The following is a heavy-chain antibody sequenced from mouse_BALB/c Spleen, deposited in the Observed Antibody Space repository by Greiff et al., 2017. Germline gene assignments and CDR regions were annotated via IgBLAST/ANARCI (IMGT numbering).Heavy chain of an antibody. CDR3: ARHGNYLYYAMDY. CDR1: GYSITSCYY. CDR2: ISYDGSN. V-gene: IGHV3-6*02. J-gene: IGHJ4*01. Sequence: EVQLVESGPGLVKPSPSLSLTCSVTGYSITSCYYWCWIRQSPRNQLEWVGYISYDGSNNYNPSLKNRISITRDTSKNQFFLKLNSVTTEDTATYYCARHGNYLYYAMDYWGQGTSVTVSA. D-gene: IGHD2-1*01.